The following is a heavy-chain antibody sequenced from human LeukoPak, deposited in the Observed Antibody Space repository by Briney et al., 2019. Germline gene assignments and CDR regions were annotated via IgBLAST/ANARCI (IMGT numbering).Heavy chain of an antibody. CDR1: GFTFNNYA. CDR2: ITASGDST. V-gene: IGHV3-23*01. Sequence: GGSLRLSCASSGFTFNNYATTWVRQAPGKGLEWFSSITASGDSTYCADSAKGRFTISRDNSKNTLYLQMSSLRAEDTAVYYCARDYPTSGIVTIFDYWGQGTLVTVSS. D-gene: IGHD1-1*01. J-gene: IGHJ4*02. CDR3: ARDYPTSGIVTIFDY.